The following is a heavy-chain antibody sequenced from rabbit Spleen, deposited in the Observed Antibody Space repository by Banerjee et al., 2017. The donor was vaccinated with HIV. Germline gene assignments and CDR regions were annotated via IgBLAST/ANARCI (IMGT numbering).Heavy chain of an antibody. V-gene: IGHV1S40*01. CDR2: IDTGSSGST. J-gene: IGHJ4*01. D-gene: IGHD8-1*01. Sequence: EESGGGLVKPGASLTLTSTASGVSFSSSSYMCWVRQAPGKGLEWIACIDTGSSGSTYYASWAKGRFTISKTSSTTVTLQMTSLTAADTATYFCARDAGSGDYIDVYFNLWGPGTLVTVS. CDR3: ARDAGSGDYIDVYFNL. CDR1: GVSFSSSSY.